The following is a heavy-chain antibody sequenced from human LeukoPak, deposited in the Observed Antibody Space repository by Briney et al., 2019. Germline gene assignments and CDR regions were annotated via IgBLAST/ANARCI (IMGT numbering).Heavy chain of an antibody. V-gene: IGHV3-7*01. J-gene: IGHJ4*02. Sequence: GGSLRLSCAASGFTFSSYWMSWVRQAPRKGLGWVANIKQDGSEKYYVESVKGRFTISRYNARNSLYLQMNSLRAEDTAVYYCARTPVDTAMGEPYFDYWGEGALVTVSS. CDR1: GFTFSSYW. D-gene: IGHD5-18*01. CDR3: ARTPVDTAMGEPYFDY. CDR2: IKQDGSEK.